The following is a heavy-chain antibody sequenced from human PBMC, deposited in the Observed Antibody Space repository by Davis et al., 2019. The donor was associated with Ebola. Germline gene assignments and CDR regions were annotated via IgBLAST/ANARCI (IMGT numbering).Heavy chain of an antibody. J-gene: IGHJ6*02. CDR2: ISAYNGNT. CDR1: GYTFTSYG. D-gene: IGHD3-3*01. V-gene: IGHV1-18*01. Sequence: AASVKVSCKASGYTFTSYGISWVRQAPGQGLEWMGWISAYNGNTNYAQKLQGRVTMTTDTSTSTAYMELSSLRSEDTAVYYCARDRGFITIFGVLGYGMDVWGQGTTVTVSS. CDR3: ARDRGFITIFGVLGYGMDV.